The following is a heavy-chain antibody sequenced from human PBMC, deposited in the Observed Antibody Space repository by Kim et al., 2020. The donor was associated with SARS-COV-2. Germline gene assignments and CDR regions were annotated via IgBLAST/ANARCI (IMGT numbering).Heavy chain of an antibody. J-gene: IGHJ4*02. CDR3: ARRGPESGTFHY. D-gene: IGHD6-13*01. V-gene: IGHV4-59*08. CDR1: GGSISNYY. CDR2: IDYTWKA. Sequence: SETLSLTCSVSGGSISNYYWGWIRQPPGKGLEYIGYIDYTWKAHYNVSLESRVTISVDPFKNQFSLKLRSVTVADTAIYFCARRGPESGTFHYWGQGALVTVSS.